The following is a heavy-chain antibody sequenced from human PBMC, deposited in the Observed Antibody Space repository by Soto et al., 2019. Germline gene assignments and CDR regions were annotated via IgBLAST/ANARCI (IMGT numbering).Heavy chain of an antibody. CDR2: IYYRGNA. V-gene: IGHV4-39*01. J-gene: IGHJ3*02. CDR3: ARRRSAVAGPDDAFDI. CDR1: DDSINSDKYY. D-gene: IGHD6-19*01. Sequence: SETLSLTCSVSDDSINSDKYYWGWIRQPPGKGLEWIGSIYYRGNAYYNPSLQTRVTISLDKSKSQFSLKLNSVTAADSAVYYCARRRSAVAGPDDAFDIWGQGTMVTVSS.